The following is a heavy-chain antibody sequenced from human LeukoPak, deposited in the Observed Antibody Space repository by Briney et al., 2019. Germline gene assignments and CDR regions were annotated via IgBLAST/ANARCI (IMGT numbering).Heavy chain of an antibody. CDR1: GGSISSYY. CDR2: ISTSGST. CDR3: ARVGYSLGFDY. J-gene: IGHJ4*02. D-gene: IGHD5-18*01. Sequence: SETLSLTCTVSGGSISSYYWSWIRQPAGKGLESIGHISTSGSTNYNPSLKSRVTMSVDTSKNQFSLKLSSVTAADTAVYYCARVGYSLGFDYWGQGTLVTVSS. V-gene: IGHV4-4*07.